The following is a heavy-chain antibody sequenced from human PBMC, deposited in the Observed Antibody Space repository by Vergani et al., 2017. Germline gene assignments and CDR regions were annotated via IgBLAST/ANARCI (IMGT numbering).Heavy chain of an antibody. Sequence: QVHLVESGGGVVQPGSSLTLSCVASGFRLRGPGMPWVRQAPRKGGEWVAMILYDGDRRDYGDLAKGRFTISRGGSKTVYLQMNSLRVEDTAMYFCAKDLSYSTAWPHFDSRGQGTLVTVSS. CDR1: GFRLRGPG. CDR2: ILYDGDRR. D-gene: IGHD4-11*01. J-gene: IGHJ4*02. V-gene: IGHV3-30*18. CDR3: AKDLSYSTAWPHFDS.